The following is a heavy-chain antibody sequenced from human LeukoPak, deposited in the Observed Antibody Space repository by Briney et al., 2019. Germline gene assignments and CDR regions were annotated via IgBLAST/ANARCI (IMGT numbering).Heavy chain of an antibody. CDR2: ISGNSGNT. Sequence: GGSLRLSCAASGFTFSSYAMSWVRQAPGTGLEWVSAISGNSGNTHYADSVKGRFTISRDNSKNTLYLQMNSLRAEDTAIYYCAKPARVGAVDYWGQGTLVTVSS. D-gene: IGHD6-13*01. CDR3: AKPARVGAVDY. J-gene: IGHJ4*02. V-gene: IGHV3-23*01. CDR1: GFTFSSYA.